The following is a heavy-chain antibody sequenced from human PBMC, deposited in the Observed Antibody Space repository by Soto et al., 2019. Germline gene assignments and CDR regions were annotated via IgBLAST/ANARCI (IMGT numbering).Heavy chain of an antibody. J-gene: IGHJ4*02. Sequence: GGSLRLSCAGSGFTFSSNGMGWVRQTPGKGLEWVSVISDSGATTSYADPVKGRFTISRDNSKNTLYLQMNSLRAEDTAVYYCAKYGGSFLDYWGQGTLVTVSS. CDR2: ISDSGATT. D-gene: IGHD3-10*01. V-gene: IGHV3-23*01. CDR1: GFTFSSNG. CDR3: AKYGGSFLDY.